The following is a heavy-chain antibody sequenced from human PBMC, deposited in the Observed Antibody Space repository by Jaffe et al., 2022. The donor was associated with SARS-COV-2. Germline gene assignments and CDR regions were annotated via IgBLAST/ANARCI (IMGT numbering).Heavy chain of an antibody. CDR1: GFTFSSYA. V-gene: IGHV3-23*04. J-gene: IGHJ4*02. D-gene: IGHD3-9*01. Sequence: EVQLVESGGGLVQPGGSLRLSCAASGFTFSSYAMSWVRQAPGKGLEWVSAISGSGGSTYYADSVKGRFTISRDNSKNTLYLQMNSLRAEDTAVYYCAKVSHYDILTGYSYFDYWGQGTLVTVSS. CDR3: AKVSHYDILTGYSYFDY. CDR2: ISGSGGST.